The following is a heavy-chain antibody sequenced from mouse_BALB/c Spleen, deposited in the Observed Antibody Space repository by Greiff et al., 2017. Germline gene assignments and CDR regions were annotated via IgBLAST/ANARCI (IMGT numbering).Heavy chain of an antibody. CDR1: GFTFSSFG. CDR2: ISSGSSTI. CDR3: ARSNYGNYVRFAY. J-gene: IGHJ3*01. V-gene: IGHV5-17*02. Sequence: EVQVVESGGGLVQPGGSRKLSCAASGFTFSSFGMHWVRQAPEKGLEWVAYISSGSSTIYYADTVKGRFTISRDNPKNTLFLQMTSLRSEDTAMYYCARSNYGNYVRFAYWGQGTLVTVSA. D-gene: IGHD2-1*01.